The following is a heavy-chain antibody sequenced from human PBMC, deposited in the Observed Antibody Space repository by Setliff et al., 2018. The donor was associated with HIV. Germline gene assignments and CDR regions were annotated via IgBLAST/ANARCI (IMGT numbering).Heavy chain of an antibody. Sequence: SVKVSCKASGGTFSSYAISWVRQAPGQGLEWMGGILPLSGAGNYAQKFQGRVTITADESTRTAHLDLSSLRSEDTAFYYCATYYFGSSGYYRANYFEYWGQGTLVTVS. CDR1: GGTFSSYA. V-gene: IGHV1-69*13. J-gene: IGHJ4*02. D-gene: IGHD3-22*01. CDR2: ILPLSGAG. CDR3: ATYYFGSSGYYRANYFEY.